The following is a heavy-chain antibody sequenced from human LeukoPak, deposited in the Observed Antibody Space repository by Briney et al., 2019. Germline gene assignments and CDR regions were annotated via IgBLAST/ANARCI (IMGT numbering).Heavy chain of an antibody. CDR3: ARDREQWVPLGALDI. CDR1: GYTFNIYG. CDR2: ISPFNGNT. D-gene: IGHD6-19*01. Sequence: ASVTVSRKASGYTFNIYGINWVRQAPGQGLEWIGWISPFNGNTNYAQNLQGRATMTTDTSTSTAYMDLRSLRSDDTAVYYCARDREQWVPLGALDIWGQGTMVTVSS. V-gene: IGHV1-18*01. J-gene: IGHJ3*02.